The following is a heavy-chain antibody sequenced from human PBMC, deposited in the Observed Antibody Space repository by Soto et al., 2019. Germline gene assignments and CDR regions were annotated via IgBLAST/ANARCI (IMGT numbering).Heavy chain of an antibody. Sequence: ASVKVSCKASGYTFTSYDINWVRQATGQGLEWMGWMNPNSGNTGYAQKFQGRVTMTRNTSISTAYMELSSLRSEDTAVYYCARGRGYYYNYGMDVWGQGTTVTVSS. CDR3: ARGRGYYYNYGMDV. CDR2: MNPNSGNT. D-gene: IGHD1-26*01. V-gene: IGHV1-8*01. J-gene: IGHJ6*02. CDR1: GYTFTSYD.